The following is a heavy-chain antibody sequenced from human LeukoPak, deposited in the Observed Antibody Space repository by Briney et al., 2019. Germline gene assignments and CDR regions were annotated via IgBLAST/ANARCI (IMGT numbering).Heavy chain of an antibody. D-gene: IGHD3-22*01. CDR3: ARATYYYDSSGRAADAFDI. Sequence: GGSLRLSCAASGFTVSSNYMSWVRQAPGKGLEWVPVIYSGGSTYYADSVKGRFTISRDNSKNTLYLQMNSLRAEDTAVYYCARATYYYDSSGRAADAFDIWGQGTMVTVSS. CDR1: GFTVSSNY. J-gene: IGHJ3*02. V-gene: IGHV3-66*01. CDR2: IYSGGST.